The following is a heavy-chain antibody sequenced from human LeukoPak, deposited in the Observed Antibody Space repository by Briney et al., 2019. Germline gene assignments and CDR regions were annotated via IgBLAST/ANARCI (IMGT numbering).Heavy chain of an antibody. J-gene: IGHJ4*02. CDR2: IIPIFGIA. Sequence: SVKVSCKASGGTFSSYAISWVRQAPGQGLEWMGRIIPIFGIANYAQKFQGRVTITADKSTSTAYMELSSLRSEDTAVYYCAREADIVVVPSAIRRGYYFDYWGQGTLVTVSS. CDR3: AREADIVVVPSAIRRGYYFDY. CDR1: GGTFSSYA. D-gene: IGHD2-2*01. V-gene: IGHV1-69*04.